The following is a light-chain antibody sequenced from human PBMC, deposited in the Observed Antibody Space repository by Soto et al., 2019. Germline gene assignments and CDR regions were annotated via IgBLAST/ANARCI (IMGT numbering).Light chain of an antibody. CDR3: QQYNSYPLT. Sequence: DIQMTQSPSTLSASVGDRVTITCRASQSISNGLAWYQQKPGKAPKLLIYKASSLESGGPSRFSGSGSGTEFTLTISSLQPDDFAPYYWQQYNSYPLTFGGGTKVEIK. CDR2: KAS. CDR1: QSISNG. V-gene: IGKV1-5*03. J-gene: IGKJ4*01.